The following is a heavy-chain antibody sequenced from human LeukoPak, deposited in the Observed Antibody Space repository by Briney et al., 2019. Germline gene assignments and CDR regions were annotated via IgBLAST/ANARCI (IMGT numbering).Heavy chain of an antibody. V-gene: IGHV3-23*01. CDR2: ISGSGDNT. D-gene: IGHD3-22*01. J-gene: IGHJ4*02. CDR3: ARLRRNSDKSGFYYYYDY. Sequence: GGSLRLSCAASGFTFSSYAMSWVRQAPGKGLEWVSAISGSGDNTYYADSVKGRFTISRDNAKNSLYLQMNSLRAEDTGVYYCARLRRNSDKSGFYYYYDYWGQGTLVTVSS. CDR1: GFTFSSYA.